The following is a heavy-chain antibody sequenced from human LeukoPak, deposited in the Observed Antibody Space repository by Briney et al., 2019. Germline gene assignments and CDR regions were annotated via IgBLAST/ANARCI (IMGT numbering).Heavy chain of an antibody. V-gene: IGHV4-39*07. CDR3: ARVDLLTGTDY. CDR2: IYYSGST. J-gene: IGHJ4*02. CDR1: GGSISSSSYY. D-gene: IGHD3-9*01. Sequence: PSETLSLTCTVSGGSISSSSYYWGWIRQPPGKGLEWIGSIYYSGSTNYNPSLKSRVTISVDTSKNQFSLKLSSVTAADTAVYYCARVDLLTGTDYWGQGTLVTVSS.